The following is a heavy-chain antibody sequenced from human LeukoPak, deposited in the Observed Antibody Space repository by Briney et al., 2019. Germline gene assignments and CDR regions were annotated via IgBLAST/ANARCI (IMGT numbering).Heavy chain of an antibody. Sequence: GASVKVSCKASGYTFSGYHIHWVRQAPGQGLEWMGWINPNSGGTNFAPKFHGRVSMTRDTSINTAYMELTSLRSDDTAVYYCARDRDIVATIYPGGAFDIWGQGTMVTVSS. CDR3: ARDRDIVATIYPGGAFDI. J-gene: IGHJ3*02. CDR2: INPNSGGT. V-gene: IGHV1-2*02. CDR1: GYTFSGYH. D-gene: IGHD5-12*01.